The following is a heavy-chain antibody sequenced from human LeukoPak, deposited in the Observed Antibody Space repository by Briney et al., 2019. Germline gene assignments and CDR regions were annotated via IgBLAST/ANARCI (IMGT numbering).Heavy chain of an antibody. CDR3: ARDPSSSGSYLYFDN. CDR1: GFTFTKYA. CDR2: TDNLGRSP. D-gene: IGHD3-16*02. Sequence: GGSLRLSCAASGFTFTKYAMAWGRQAPGKGLEWVSSTDNLGRSPYYANSVKGRFTISRDNSDDMLYLHMSSLTAEDTAVYYCARDPSSSGSYLYFDNWGQGTLVTVSS. V-gene: IGHV3-23*01. J-gene: IGHJ4*02.